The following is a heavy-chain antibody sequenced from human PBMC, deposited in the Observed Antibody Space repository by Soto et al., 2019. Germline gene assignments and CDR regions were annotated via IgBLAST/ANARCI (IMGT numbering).Heavy chain of an antibody. Sequence: ASVKVSCKASGGTFSSYAISWVRQAPGQGLEWMGGIIPIFGTANYAQKFQGRVTITADESTSTAYMELSSLRSEDTAVYYCATSPQRDGYNYLVYWGQGTLVTVSS. CDR1: GGTFSSYA. D-gene: IGHD5-12*01. CDR3: ATSPQRDGYNYLVY. CDR2: IIPIFGTA. J-gene: IGHJ4*02. V-gene: IGHV1-69*13.